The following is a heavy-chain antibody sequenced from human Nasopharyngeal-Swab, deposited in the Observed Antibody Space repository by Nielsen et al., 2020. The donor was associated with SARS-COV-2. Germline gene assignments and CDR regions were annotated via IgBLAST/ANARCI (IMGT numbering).Heavy chain of an antibody. CDR2: ISYDGSSS. D-gene: IGHD1-26*01. CDR1: GFTFTSYA. Sequence: GESLRLSCAASGFTFTSYAMHWVRQAPGKGLEWVAVISYDGSSSYYADSVKGRLIISRDNSKNTLYLRMNSLRAEDTAVYYCARGNGSYYLYIWDNWGQGTLVTVSS. J-gene: IGHJ4*02. V-gene: IGHV3-30*04. CDR3: ARGNGSYYLYIWDN.